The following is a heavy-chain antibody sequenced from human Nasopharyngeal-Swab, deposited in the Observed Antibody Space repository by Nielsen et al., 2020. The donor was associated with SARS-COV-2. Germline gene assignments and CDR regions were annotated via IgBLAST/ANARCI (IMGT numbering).Heavy chain of an antibody. CDR1: GFTVSSNY. CDR2: IYSGVST. CDR3: ARDRHGDDSRNYYYGMDV. J-gene: IGHJ6*02. V-gene: IGHV3-53*01. Sequence: GGSLRLSCAASGFTVSSNYMSWVRQAPGKGLEWVSVIYSGVSTYYADSVKGRFAISRDNSKNTLYLQMNSLRAEDTAVYYCARDRHGDDSRNYYYGMDVWGQGTTVSVSS. D-gene: IGHD4-23*01.